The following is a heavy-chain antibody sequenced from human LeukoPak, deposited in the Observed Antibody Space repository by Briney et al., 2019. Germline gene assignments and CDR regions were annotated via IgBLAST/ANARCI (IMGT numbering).Heavy chain of an antibody. CDR1: GDSITSGAYS. J-gene: IGHJ5*02. CDR3: ARSVEMAAIGGFDP. D-gene: IGHD2-21*02. CDR2: IFPSGTR. V-gene: IGHV4-39*01. Sequence: PSETLSLTCTVSGDSITSGAYSWGWIRQPPGKGLEWIGNIFPSGTRYYTPSLRSRVTMSVDTSKNQFSLKLTSVTAADTAVYYCARSVEMAAIGGFDPWGQGTLVTAAS.